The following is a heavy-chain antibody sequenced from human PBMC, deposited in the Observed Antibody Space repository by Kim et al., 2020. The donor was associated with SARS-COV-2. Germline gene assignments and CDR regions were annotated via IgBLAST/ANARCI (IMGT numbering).Heavy chain of an antibody. V-gene: IGHV1-46*01. D-gene: IGHD2-15*01. CDR1: GYTFTSYY. CDR3: ARDHCSGGSCYSYTSTEFDY. Sequence: ASVKVSCKASGYTFTSYYMHWVRQAPGQGLEWMGIINPSGGSTSYAQKFQGRVTMTRDTSTSTVYMELSSLRSEDTAVYYCARDHCSGGSCYSYTSTEFDYWGQGTLVTVSS. J-gene: IGHJ4*02. CDR2: INPSGGST.